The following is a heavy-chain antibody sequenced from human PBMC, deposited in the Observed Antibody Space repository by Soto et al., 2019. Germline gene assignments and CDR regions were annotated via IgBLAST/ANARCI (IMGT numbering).Heavy chain of an antibody. D-gene: IGHD3-3*01. CDR2: ISWNSGSR. Sequence: PGGSLRLSCAASGFTFDDYAMHWVRQAPGKGLEWVSGISWNSGSRTYVDSVKGRFTISRDNAKKSLYLQMNSLRAGDTAFYYCAKVIRDFWSNYYTRSDFWGPGTLVTVSS. J-gene: IGHJ4*02. CDR3: AKVIRDFWSNYYTRSDF. V-gene: IGHV3-9*01. CDR1: GFTFDDYA.